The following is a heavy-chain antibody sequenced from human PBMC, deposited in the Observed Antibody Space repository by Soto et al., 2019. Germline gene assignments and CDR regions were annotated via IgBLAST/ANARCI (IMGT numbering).Heavy chain of an antibody. CDR1: GFTFSSYS. CDR2: ISSSSSTI. J-gene: IGHJ6*03. V-gene: IGHV3-48*01. CDR3: AGNSGYDVDYYYYYMDV. Sequence: PGGSLRLSCAASGFTFSSYSMNWVRQAPGKGLEWVSYISSSSSTIYYADSVKGRSTISRDNAKNSLYLQMNSLRAEDTAVYYCAGNSGYDVDYYYYYMDVWGKGTTVTVSS. D-gene: IGHD5-12*01.